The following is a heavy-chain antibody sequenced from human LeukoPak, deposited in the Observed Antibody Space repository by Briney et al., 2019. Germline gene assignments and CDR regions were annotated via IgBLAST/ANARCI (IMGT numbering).Heavy chain of an antibody. J-gene: IGHJ4*02. Sequence: SETLSLTCTVSGGSISSSGYYWGWIRQTPGKGLEWIGSIYYSGSTYYNPSLKSRVTISVDTSKTQFSLKLTSVTAADTAVYYCARSGSSSSRSFGYWGQGTLVTVSS. CDR1: GGSISSSGYY. V-gene: IGHV4-39*01. CDR2: IYYSGST. D-gene: IGHD6-6*01. CDR3: ARSGSSSSRSFGY.